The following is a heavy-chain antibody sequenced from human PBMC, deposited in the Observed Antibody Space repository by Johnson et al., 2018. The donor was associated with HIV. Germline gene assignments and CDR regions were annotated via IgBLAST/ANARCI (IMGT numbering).Heavy chain of an antibody. CDR3: ARAYDSSGYYRDDAFDI. Sequence: VQLVESGGGLIQPGGSLRLSCAASGVTVSSNYMTWVRQAPGKGLEWVSVIYSGGSTYYADSVKGRFTISRDNSNNSLFLQMNSLRAEDTAVYYCARAYDSSGYYRDDAFDIWGQGTMVTVSS. CDR2: IYSGGST. D-gene: IGHD3-22*01. J-gene: IGHJ3*02. CDR1: GVTVSSNY. V-gene: IGHV3-66*01.